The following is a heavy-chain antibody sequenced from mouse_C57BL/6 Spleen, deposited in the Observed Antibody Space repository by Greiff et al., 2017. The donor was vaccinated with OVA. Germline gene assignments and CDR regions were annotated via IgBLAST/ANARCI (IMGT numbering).Heavy chain of an antibody. CDR2: IHPTSGST. V-gene: IGHV1-64*01. D-gene: IGHD1-1*01. J-gene: IGHJ4*01. CDR1: GYTFTSYW. CDR3: ARSYYYGSSGMDY. Sequence: QVQLQQPGAELVKPGASVKLSCKASGYTFTSYWMHWVKQRPGQGLEWIGMIHPTSGSTNYNEKFKSKATLTVDKSSSTAYMQLSSLTSEDSAVYYCARSYYYGSSGMDYWGQGTSVTVSS.